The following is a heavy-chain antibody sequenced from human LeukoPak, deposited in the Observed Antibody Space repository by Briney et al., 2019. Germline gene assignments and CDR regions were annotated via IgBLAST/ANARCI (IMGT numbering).Heavy chain of an antibody. V-gene: IGHV4-34*01. J-gene: IGHJ4*02. D-gene: IGHD3-16*01. CDR2: INHSGST. CDR3: ASFYVWGSLYYFDY. Sequence: PSETLSLTCAVYGGSFSGYYWSWIRQPPGKGLEWIGEINHSGSTNYNPSLKSRVTISVDTSKNQFSLKLSSVTAADTAVYYCASFYVWGSLYYFDYWGQGTLVTVSS. CDR1: GGSFSGYY.